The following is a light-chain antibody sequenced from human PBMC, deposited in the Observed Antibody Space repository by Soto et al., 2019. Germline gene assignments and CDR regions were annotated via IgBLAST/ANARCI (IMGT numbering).Light chain of an antibody. CDR3: AAWDDSLKGPV. CDR1: SSNIGSNT. J-gene: IGLJ2*01. V-gene: IGLV1-44*01. CDR2: SSN. Sequence: QSALTQPPSASGTPGQRVTMSCSGSSSNIGSNTVNWYQQLPGTAPKLLIYSSNQRPSGVPDRFSASKSGTSASLAISGLQSEDEADYYCAAWDDSLKGPVFGGGTKLTVL.